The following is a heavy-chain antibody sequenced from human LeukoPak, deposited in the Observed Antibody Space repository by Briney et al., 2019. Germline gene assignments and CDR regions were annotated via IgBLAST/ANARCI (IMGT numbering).Heavy chain of an antibody. D-gene: IGHD3-10*01. J-gene: IGHJ6*02. CDR3: ARGSGSGRLPYYYYGMDV. Sequence: GASVKVSCKASGYTFTSYDINWVRQATGQGLEWMGWMNPNSGNTGYAQKFQGRVTMTRNTSISTAYMELSSLRSEDTAVYYCARGSGSGRLPYYYYGMDVWGQGNTVTVSS. V-gene: IGHV1-8*01. CDR1: GYTFTSYD. CDR2: MNPNSGNT.